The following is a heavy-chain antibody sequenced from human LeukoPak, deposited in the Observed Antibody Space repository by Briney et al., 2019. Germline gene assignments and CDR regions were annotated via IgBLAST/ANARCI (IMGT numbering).Heavy chain of an antibody. CDR2: INHSGST. CDR1: GGSFSGYY. V-gene: IGHV4-34*01. Sequence: SETLSLTCAVHGGSFSGYYWSWIRQPPGKGLEWIGEINHSGSTNYNPSLKSRVTISVDTSKNQFSLKLSSVTAADTAVYYCARASLRYFGDYWGQGTLVTVSS. D-gene: IGHD3-9*01. J-gene: IGHJ4*02. CDR3: ARASLRYFGDY.